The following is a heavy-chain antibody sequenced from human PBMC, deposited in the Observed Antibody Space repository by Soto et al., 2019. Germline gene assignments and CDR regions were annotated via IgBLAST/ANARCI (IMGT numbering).Heavy chain of an antibody. CDR1: GFTFSSYG. CDR2: ISYDGSNK. V-gene: IGHV3-30*18. J-gene: IGHJ4*02. D-gene: IGHD3-16*01. Sequence: QVQLVESGGGVVQPGRSLRLSCAASGFTFSSYGMHWVRQAPGKGLEWVAVISYDGSNKYYADSVKGRFTISRDNSKNTLYLQMNSLRAEDTAVYYCAKDILGEIDYWGQGTLVTVSS. CDR3: AKDILGEIDY.